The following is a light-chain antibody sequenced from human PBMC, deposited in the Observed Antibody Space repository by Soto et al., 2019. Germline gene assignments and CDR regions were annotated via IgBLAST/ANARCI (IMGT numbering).Light chain of an antibody. Sequence: QSALTQPASVSGSPGQSITISCTGTSSDVGSYNLVSWYQQHPGKAPKLMIYEVSERPSGVPDRFSGSKSGNTASLTVSGLQAGDEADYYCSSYAGTKTLVFGGGTKLTVL. CDR1: SSDVGSYNL. CDR3: SSYAGTKTLV. V-gene: IGLV2-23*02. CDR2: EVS. J-gene: IGLJ2*01.